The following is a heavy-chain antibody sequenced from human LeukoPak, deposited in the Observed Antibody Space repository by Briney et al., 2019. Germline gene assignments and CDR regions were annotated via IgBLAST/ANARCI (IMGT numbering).Heavy chain of an antibody. Sequence: GGSLRLSCAVSGFTSSNAWMSWVRQAPGKGLEWVSYIGSSSSTIYYADSVKGRFTISRDNAKNSLYLQMNSLRAEDTAVYYCAPMATIPDYWGQGTLVTVSS. CDR2: IGSSSSTI. J-gene: IGHJ4*02. CDR1: GFTSSNAW. CDR3: APMATIPDY. D-gene: IGHD5-24*01. V-gene: IGHV3-48*01.